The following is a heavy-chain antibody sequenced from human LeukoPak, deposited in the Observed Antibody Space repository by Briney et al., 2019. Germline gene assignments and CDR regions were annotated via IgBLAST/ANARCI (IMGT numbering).Heavy chain of an antibody. D-gene: IGHD3-9*01. CDR2: INHSGST. CDR3: VRPDDNSFDF. Sequence: SETLSLTCTVSGGSISSSSYYWGWIRQPPGKGLEWIGEINHSGSTNYSPSLKSRVTISVDTSKNQFSLKLSSVTAADTAVYYCVRPDDNSFDFWGQGTMVTVSS. V-gene: IGHV4-39*01. J-gene: IGHJ3*01. CDR1: GGSISSSSYY.